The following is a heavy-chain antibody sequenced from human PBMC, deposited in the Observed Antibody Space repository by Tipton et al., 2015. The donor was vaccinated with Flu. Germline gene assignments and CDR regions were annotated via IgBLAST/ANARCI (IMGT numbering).Heavy chain of an antibody. J-gene: IGHJ6*02. Sequence: GSLRLSCAASGFSFHTYWMNWVRQAPGKGLEWVANIKHDGSEKYYVDSVEGRFTISRDNAKNSLYLQMNSLRAEDTTIYYCTADLGYWGQGARYFYGLDVWGQGTPVTASS. CDR1: GFSFHTYW. CDR3: TADLGYWGQGARYFYGLDV. V-gene: IGHV3-7*01. CDR2: IKHDGSEK. D-gene: IGHD7-27*01.